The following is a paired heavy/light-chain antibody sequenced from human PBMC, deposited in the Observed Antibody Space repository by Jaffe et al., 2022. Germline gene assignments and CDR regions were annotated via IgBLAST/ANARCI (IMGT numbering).Heavy chain of an antibody. D-gene: IGHD3-3*01. CDR2: IKQDGSEK. CDR3: VRGVKGLEWLLYYAFDI. Sequence: EVQLVESGGGLVQPGGSLRLSCAASGFTFSYYWMSWVRQAPGKGLEWVANIKQDGSEKYYVDSVKGRFTISRDNAKNSLYLQMNSLRAEDTAMYYCVRGVKGLEWLLYYAFDIWGQGTMVTVSS. CDR1: GFTFSYYW. J-gene: IGHJ3*02. V-gene: IGHV3-7*01.
Light chain of an antibody. CDR1: QSVSSSY. CDR2: GVS. Sequence: EIVLTQSPGTLSLSPGERATLSCRASQSVSSSYLAWYQQKPGQAPRLLIYGVSSRATGIPDRFSGSGSGTDFTLTISRLEPEDFAVYYCQQYGSSPTFGQGTRLEIK. CDR3: QQYGSSPT. J-gene: IGKJ5*01. V-gene: IGKV3-20*01.